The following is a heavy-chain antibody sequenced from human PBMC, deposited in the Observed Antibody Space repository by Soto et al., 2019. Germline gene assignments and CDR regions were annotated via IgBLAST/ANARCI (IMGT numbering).Heavy chain of an antibody. CDR2: IKSEARGGTT. V-gene: IGHV3-15*07. Sequence: EVQLEESGGGLIKPGESLTLSCAASDFILSDAWMKWVRQAPGKGLEWVGRIKSEARGGTTEYAAPLKGRFTIFRDDSKNTLYLQMNSLQTDDTAMYYCASYRDSSRRRRYDCWGHGALVTVSS. CDR3: ASYRDSSRRRRYDC. J-gene: IGHJ4*01. CDR1: DFILSDAW. D-gene: IGHD3-22*01.